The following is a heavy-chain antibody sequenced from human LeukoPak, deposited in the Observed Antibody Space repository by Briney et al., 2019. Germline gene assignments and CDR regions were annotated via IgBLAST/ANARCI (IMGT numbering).Heavy chain of an antibody. CDR1: GFTFSRYN. D-gene: IGHD6-19*01. J-gene: IGHJ4*02. V-gene: IGHV3-7*05. Sequence: GGSLRLSCTVSGFTFSRYNMNWVRQAPGKGLEWVANIKEDGSDKYYVDSVKGRFTISRDNAKNSLSLQMNSLRAEDTAVYYCAREGITVAGTFDYWGQGTLVTVSS. CDR2: IKEDGSDK. CDR3: AREGITVAGTFDY.